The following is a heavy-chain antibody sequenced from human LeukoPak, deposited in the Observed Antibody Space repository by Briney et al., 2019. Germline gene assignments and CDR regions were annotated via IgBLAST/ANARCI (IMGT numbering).Heavy chain of an antibody. CDR3: ARIGYQLLLYYFDY. D-gene: IGHD2-2*01. CDR2: INHSGST. Sequence: SETLSLTCAVYGGSFSGYYWSWIRQPPGKGLEWIGEINHSGSTNYNPSLKSRVTISVDTSKNQFSLKLSSVTAADTAVYYCARIGYQLLLYYFDYWGQGALVTVSS. CDR1: GGSFSGYY. V-gene: IGHV4-34*01. J-gene: IGHJ4*02.